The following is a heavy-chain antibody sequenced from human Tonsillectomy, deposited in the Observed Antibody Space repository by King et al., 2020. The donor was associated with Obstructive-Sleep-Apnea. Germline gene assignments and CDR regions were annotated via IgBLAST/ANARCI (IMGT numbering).Heavy chain of an antibody. V-gene: IGHV1-2*04. CDR1: GYTFTGYY. CDR3: ARGPQTGGIFGVTYGMDV. D-gene: IGHD3-3*01. J-gene: IGHJ6*02. Sequence: VQLVESGAEVKKPGASVKVSCKASGYTFTGYYMHWVRQAPGQGLEWMGWINPNSGGTNYAQKFQGWVTMTRDTSISTAYMELSRLRSDDTAVYYCARGPQTGGIFGVTYGMDVWGQGTTVTVSS. CDR2: INPNSGGT.